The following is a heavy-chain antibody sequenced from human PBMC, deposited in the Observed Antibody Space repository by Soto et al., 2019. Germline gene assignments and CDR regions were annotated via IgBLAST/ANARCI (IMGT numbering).Heavy chain of an antibody. Sequence: ASVKVSCKASGYTFNTYGVSWVRQAPGQGLEWMGWINTDNGNTNYAQRLQGRVTMTTDTSTSTAYMELRSLTTDDTAVYYCARPALGASFDIWGQGTMVNVSS. J-gene: IGHJ3*02. V-gene: IGHV1-18*01. CDR2: INTDNGNT. CDR3: ARPALGASFDI. D-gene: IGHD7-27*01. CDR1: GYTFNTYG.